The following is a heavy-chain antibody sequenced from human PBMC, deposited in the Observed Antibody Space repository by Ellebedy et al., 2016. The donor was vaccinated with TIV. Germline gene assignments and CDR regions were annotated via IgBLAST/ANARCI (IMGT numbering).Heavy chain of an antibody. Sequence: GGSLRLSXAASGFTFSSYDMNWIRQAPGQGLEWVSYITGSGSSVYYADSVKGRFTVSWDNAKKSLYLQMRSLRGEDTAIYFCARSPRGYSFYFDSWGQGTLVTVSS. CDR3: ARSPRGYSFYFDS. J-gene: IGHJ4*02. V-gene: IGHV3-11*01. CDR2: ITGSGSSV. D-gene: IGHD5-18*01. CDR1: GFTFSSYD.